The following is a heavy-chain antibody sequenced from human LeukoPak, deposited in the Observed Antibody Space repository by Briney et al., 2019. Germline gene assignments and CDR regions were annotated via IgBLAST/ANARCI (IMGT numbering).Heavy chain of an antibody. D-gene: IGHD5-24*01. CDR2: ICYSGST. V-gene: IGHV4-39*01. Sequence: SETLSLTCTVSGGSISSSSYYWGWIRQPPGKGLEWIGSICYSGSTYYNPSLKSRVTISVDTSKNQFSLKLSSVTAADTAVYYCARAREMATIWAFDIWGQGTMVTVSS. CDR1: GGSISSSSYY. CDR3: ARAREMATIWAFDI. J-gene: IGHJ3*02.